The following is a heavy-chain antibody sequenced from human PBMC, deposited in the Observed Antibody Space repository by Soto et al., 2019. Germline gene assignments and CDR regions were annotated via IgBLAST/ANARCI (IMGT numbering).Heavy chain of an antibody. V-gene: IGHV1-46*01. D-gene: IGHD1-26*01. Sequence: ASVKVSCKASGYTFSSYYMHWVRQAPGQGLEWMGVINPSGDSTSYAQKFQGRVTITRDTSTSTLFMELSSLRSEDTAVYFCARDWEFGYWGQGSLVTVSS. CDR2: INPSGDST. J-gene: IGHJ4*02. CDR1: GYTFSSYY. CDR3: ARDWEFGY.